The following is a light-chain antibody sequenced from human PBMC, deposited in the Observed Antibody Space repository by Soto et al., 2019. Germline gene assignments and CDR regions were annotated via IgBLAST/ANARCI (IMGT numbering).Light chain of an antibody. CDR1: QRAGSNY. CDR2: GAS. Sequence: EFVLTQSPGTLSLSTGERATLSCRASQRAGSNYLAWYQQKPGQAPRLLIYGASSRATGIADWFSGSGSGTDFTLTISRLEPEYFALYYCQQYGYSPITCGQGTRLEI. V-gene: IGKV3-20*01. CDR3: QQYGYSPIT. J-gene: IGKJ5*01.